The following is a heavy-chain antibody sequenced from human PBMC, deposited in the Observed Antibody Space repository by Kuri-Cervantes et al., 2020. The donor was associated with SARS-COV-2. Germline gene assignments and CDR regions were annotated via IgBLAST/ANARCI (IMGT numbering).Heavy chain of an antibody. J-gene: IGHJ5*02. D-gene: IGHD2-2*01. V-gene: IGHV3-48*01. CDR1: GFTFSSYS. Sequence: GESLKISCAASGFTFSSYSMNWVRQAPGKGLEWVSYISSSSSTIYYADSVKGRFTISRDNAKNSLYLQMNSLRADDTAVYYCAKGGYCSSTSCSPRWFDPWGQGTLVTVSS. CDR3: AKGGYCSSTSCSPRWFDP. CDR2: ISSSSSTI.